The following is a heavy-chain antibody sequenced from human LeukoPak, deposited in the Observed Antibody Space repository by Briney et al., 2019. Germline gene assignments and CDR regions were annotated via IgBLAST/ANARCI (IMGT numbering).Heavy chain of an antibody. Sequence: GESLKISCAASGFIFSDYWMSWVRQAPGKGLEWVANIKQDGSEKQYVDSAKGRFTISRDNAKNSLFLQMNSLRDEDTAVYYCARVHYYDSSVESWGQGTLVTVSS. CDR3: ARVHYYDSSVES. CDR1: GFIFSDYW. V-gene: IGHV3-7*04. CDR2: IKQDGSEK. D-gene: IGHD3-22*01. J-gene: IGHJ4*02.